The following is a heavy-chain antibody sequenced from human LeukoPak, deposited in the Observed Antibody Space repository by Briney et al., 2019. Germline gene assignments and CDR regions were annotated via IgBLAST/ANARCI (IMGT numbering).Heavy chain of an antibody. J-gene: IGHJ4*02. CDR2: ISSSSSYI. Sequence: GGSLRLSCAASGFTFSSYAMSWVRQAPGKGLEWVSSISSSSSYIYYADSVKGRFTISRDNAKNSLYLQMNSLRAEDTAVYYCARDLGGDYFDYWGQGTLVTVSS. D-gene: IGHD3-16*01. CDR3: ARDLGGDYFDY. V-gene: IGHV3-21*01. CDR1: GFTFSSYA.